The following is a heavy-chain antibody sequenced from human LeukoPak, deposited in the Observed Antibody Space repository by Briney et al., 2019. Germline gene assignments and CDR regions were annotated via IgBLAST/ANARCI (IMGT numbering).Heavy chain of an antibody. CDR2: IKQDGSEK. V-gene: IGHV3-7*03. Sequence: PGGSLRLSCAASGFTFSSYWMSWVRQAPGKGLEWVANIKQDGSEKYYVDSVKGRFTISRDNAKNSLYLQMNSLRAEDTALYYCAKDYDSSGYDPSFDYWGQGTLVTVSS. CDR1: GFTFSSYW. CDR3: AKDYDSSGYDPSFDY. J-gene: IGHJ4*02. D-gene: IGHD3-22*01.